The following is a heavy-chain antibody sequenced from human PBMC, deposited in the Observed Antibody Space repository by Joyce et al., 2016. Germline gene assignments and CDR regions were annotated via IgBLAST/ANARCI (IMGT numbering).Heavy chain of an antibody. J-gene: IGHJ4*02. V-gene: IGHV4-59*01. CDR3: ARGNDYDYWSGYEAHYFDY. D-gene: IGHD3-3*01. CDR1: GGSISSYY. CDR2: INDRERT. Sequence: QVQLQESGPGLVKPSETLSLSCTVSGGSISSYYWSWIRQPPGKGLEWIGYINDRERTNYNPSLKSRVTISVDTSKNEFSLKMTSVTAADTAVYYCARGNDYDYWSGYEAHYFDYWGQGTLVTVSS.